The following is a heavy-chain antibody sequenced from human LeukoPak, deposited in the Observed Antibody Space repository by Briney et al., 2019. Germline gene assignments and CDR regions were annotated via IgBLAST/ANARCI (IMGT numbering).Heavy chain of an antibody. CDR1: GFTFSSNG. V-gene: IGHV3-33*01. Sequence: GGSLRLSCATSGFTFSSNGMHWVRQAPGKGLEWVAVIWSDGTNKYYADSIKGRFTISRDNSKNTLYLQMNSLTAEDTAVYYCARGPPSAASGILDYWGQGTLVTVSS. CDR3: ARGPPSAASGILDY. J-gene: IGHJ4*02. D-gene: IGHD1-1*01. CDR2: IWSDGTNK.